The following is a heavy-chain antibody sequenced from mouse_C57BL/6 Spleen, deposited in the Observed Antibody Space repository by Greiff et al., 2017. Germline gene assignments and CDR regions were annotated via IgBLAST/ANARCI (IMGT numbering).Heavy chain of an antibody. CDR1: GFTFNTYA. Sequence: EVHLVESGGGLVQPKGSLKLSCAASGFTFNTYAMHWVRQAPGKGLEWVARIRSKSSNYATYYAVSVKDRFTISRDDSQSMLYLQMNNLKTEDTAMDYCVRDKEYSISFAYWGQGTLVTVSA. CDR2: IRSKSSNYAT. D-gene: IGHD5-1*01. CDR3: VRDKEYSISFAY. J-gene: IGHJ3*01. V-gene: IGHV10-3*01.